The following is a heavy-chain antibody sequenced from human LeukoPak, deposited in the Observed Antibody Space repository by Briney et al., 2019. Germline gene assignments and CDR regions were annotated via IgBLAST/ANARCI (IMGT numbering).Heavy chain of an antibody. D-gene: IGHD2-2*01. CDR2: MNPNSGNT. V-gene: IGHV1-8*03. Sequence: ASVKVSCKASGYTFTSYDINWVRQATGQGLEWMGWMNPNSGNTGYAQKFQGRVTITRNTSISTAYMELSSLRSEDTAVYYCARYGREVVPAASYFDYWGQGTLVTVSS. CDR3: ARYGREVVPAASYFDY. CDR1: GYTFTSYD. J-gene: IGHJ4*02.